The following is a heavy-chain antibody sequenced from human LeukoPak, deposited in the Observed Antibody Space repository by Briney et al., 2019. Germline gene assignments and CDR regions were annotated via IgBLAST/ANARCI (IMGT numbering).Heavy chain of an antibody. CDR2: ISSSSDTI. Sequence: GGSLRLSCAASGFTFSSFSMTWVRQAPGKGLEWISYISSSSDTIYYADSVKGRFTITRDNGKNSLYPQMNSLRDEDTAVYYCARAVGGSPGYWGQGTLVTVSS. CDR3: ARAVGGSPGY. V-gene: IGHV3-48*02. D-gene: IGHD4-23*01. J-gene: IGHJ4*02. CDR1: GFTFSSFS.